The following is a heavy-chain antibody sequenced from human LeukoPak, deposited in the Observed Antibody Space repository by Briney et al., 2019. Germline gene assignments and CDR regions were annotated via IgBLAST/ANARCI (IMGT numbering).Heavy chain of an antibody. CDR2: IKQDGSDK. Sequence: GGSLRLSCAASGFTFSSYWMSWVRQAPGKGLEWVANIKQDGSDKNYVDSVKGRFTISRDNAKNSLYLQMNSLRVEDTAVYYCARDRGGFSDMDVWGKGTTVTVSS. CDR1: GFTFSSYW. V-gene: IGHV3-7*01. CDR3: ARDRGGFSDMDV. J-gene: IGHJ6*03. D-gene: IGHD3-16*01.